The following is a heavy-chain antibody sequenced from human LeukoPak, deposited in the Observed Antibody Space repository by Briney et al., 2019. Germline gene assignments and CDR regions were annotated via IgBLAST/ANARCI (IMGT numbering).Heavy chain of an antibody. CDR3: ARDTSRISKLIQLWLIDY. V-gene: IGHV1-18*01. J-gene: IGHJ4*02. D-gene: IGHD5-18*01. CDR2: ISAYNGNT. CDR1: GYTCTSYG. Sequence: GASVKVSCKASGYTCTSYGISWGRQAPGQGLEWMGWISAYNGNTNYAQKLQGRVTMTTDTSTSTAYMELRSLRSDDTAVYYCARDTSRISKLIQLWLIDYWGQGTLVTVSS.